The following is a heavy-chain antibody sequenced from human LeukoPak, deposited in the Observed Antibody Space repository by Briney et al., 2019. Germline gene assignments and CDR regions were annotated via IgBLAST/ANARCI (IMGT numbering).Heavy chain of an antibody. V-gene: IGHV3-23*01. J-gene: IGHJ6*02. CDR3: TKEAVYSRSWYQHYYYGMDV. Sequence: GGSLRLSCAASGFTFSSYAMSWVRQAPGKGLEWVSAISSSGGSTYYADSVKGRFTISRDNAKNSLYLQMNSLRAEDTAWYYCTKEAVYSRSWYQHYYYGMDVWGQGTTVTVSS. CDR2: ISSSGGST. D-gene: IGHD6-13*01. CDR1: GFTFSSYA.